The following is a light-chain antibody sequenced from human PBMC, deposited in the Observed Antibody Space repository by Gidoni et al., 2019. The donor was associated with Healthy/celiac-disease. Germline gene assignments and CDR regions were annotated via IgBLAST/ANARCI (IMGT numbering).Light chain of an antibody. V-gene: IGKV1-39*01. CDR2: AAS. CDR3: QQSYSTPPT. Sequence: DIQMTQSPSSLSVSVGDRVTITCRASQSISSYLNLYQQKPGKAPKLLIYAASSLQSGVPSRFSGSGSGTDFTLTISSLQPEDFATYYCQQSYSTPPTFGGGTKVEIK. CDR1: QSISSY. J-gene: IGKJ4*01.